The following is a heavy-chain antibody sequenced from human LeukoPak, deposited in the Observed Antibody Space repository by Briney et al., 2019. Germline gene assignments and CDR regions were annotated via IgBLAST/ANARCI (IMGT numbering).Heavy chain of an antibody. D-gene: IGHD3-16*02. V-gene: IGHV3-23*01. CDR2: IGGGGTNT. CDR1: GFTFTDFA. J-gene: IGHJ4*02. Sequence: GGSLRLSCAASGFTFTDFAMNWVRQAPGKGLEWVSGIGGGGTNTDYADSVKGRFTISRDNSKNTLTLQMSSLRADDTAVYFCAKDPRVYHRPIDHWGQGILVTVSS. CDR3: AKDPRVYHRPIDH.